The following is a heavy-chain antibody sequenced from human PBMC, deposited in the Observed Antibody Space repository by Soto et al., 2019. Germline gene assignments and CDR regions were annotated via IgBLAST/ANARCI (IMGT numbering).Heavy chain of an antibody. CDR3: AKVRSRFLEWLLLIY. J-gene: IGHJ4*02. CDR1: GGSISSGDYY. Sequence: SETLSLTCTVSGGSISSGDYYWSWIRQPPGKGLEWIGYIYYSGSTYYNPSLKSRVTISVDTSKNQFSLKLSSVTAADTAVYYCAKVRSRFLEWLLLIYWGQGTLVTVSS. D-gene: IGHD3-3*01. CDR2: IYYSGST. V-gene: IGHV4-30-4*01.